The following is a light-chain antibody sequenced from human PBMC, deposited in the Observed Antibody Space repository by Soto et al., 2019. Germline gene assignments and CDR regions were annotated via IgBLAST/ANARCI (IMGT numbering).Light chain of an antibody. J-gene: IGLJ1*01. V-gene: IGLV2-14*01. CDR3: TSYTSSITLFV. Sequence: QSVLTQPASVSGSPGQSITISCTGTSSDVGGYNYVSWYQQHPGKAPKLMIYDVSNRPSGVSNRFSGSKSGNTASLTISGLQAEDEADYYCTSYTSSITLFVSVTGTKVT. CDR1: SSDVGGYNY. CDR2: DVS.